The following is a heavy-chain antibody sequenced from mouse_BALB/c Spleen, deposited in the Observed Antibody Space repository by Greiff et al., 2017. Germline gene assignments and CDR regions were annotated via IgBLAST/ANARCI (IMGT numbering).Heavy chain of an antibody. V-gene: IGHV14-3*02. D-gene: IGHD2-12*01. J-gene: IGHJ2*01. CDR1: GFNIKDTY. Sequence: SGAELVKPGASVKLSCTASGFNIKDTYMHWVKQRPEQGLEWIGRIDPANGNTKYDPKFQGKATITADTSSNTAYLQLSSLTSEDTAVYYCARSPAYYSFDYWGQGTTLTVSS. CDR2: IDPANGNT. CDR3: ARSPAYYSFDY.